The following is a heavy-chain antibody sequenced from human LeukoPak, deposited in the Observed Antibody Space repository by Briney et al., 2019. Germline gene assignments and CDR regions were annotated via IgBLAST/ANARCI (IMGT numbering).Heavy chain of an antibody. J-gene: IGHJ4*02. CDR1: GFTVSSNY. Sequence: GGSLRLSCAASGFTVSSNYMSWVRQAPGKGLEWVSVIYSGGSTYYADSVKGRFTISRDNSKNTLYLQMNSRRAEDTAVYYCARSNGFDWSQYYFDYWGQGTLVTVSS. CDR2: IYSGGST. CDR3: ARSNGFDWSQYYFDY. D-gene: IGHD3-9*01. V-gene: IGHV3-66*01.